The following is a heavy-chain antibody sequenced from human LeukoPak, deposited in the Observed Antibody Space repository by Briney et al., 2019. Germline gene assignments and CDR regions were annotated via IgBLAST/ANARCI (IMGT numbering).Heavy chain of an antibody. Sequence: PSETLSPTCTVSRGSISGSIRSYYWSWLRQPPGKGLEWIGYISSSGSVNDNPSLRSRVTISVDTSKSQFFLNLSSVSAADTAVYYCARIPLGYSGAYYFDYWGQGTLVTVSP. CDR3: ARIPLGYSGAYYFDY. D-gene: IGHD5-12*01. V-gene: IGHV4-4*09. J-gene: IGHJ4*02. CDR2: ISSSGSV. CDR1: RGSISGSIRSYY.